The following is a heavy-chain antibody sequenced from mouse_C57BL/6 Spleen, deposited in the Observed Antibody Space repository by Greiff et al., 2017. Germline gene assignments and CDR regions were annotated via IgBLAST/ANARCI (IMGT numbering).Heavy chain of an antibody. CDR1: GYTFTDYN. CDR3: ARRPISYDYDGRAMDY. Sequence: EVQLQQSGPELVKPGASVKIPCKASGYTFTDYNMDWVKQSHGKSLEWIGDINPNNGGTIYNQKFKGKATLTVDKSSSTAYMELRSLTSEDTAVYYCARRPISYDYDGRAMDYWGQGTSVTVSS. D-gene: IGHD2-4*01. CDR2: INPNNGGT. V-gene: IGHV1-18*01. J-gene: IGHJ4*01.